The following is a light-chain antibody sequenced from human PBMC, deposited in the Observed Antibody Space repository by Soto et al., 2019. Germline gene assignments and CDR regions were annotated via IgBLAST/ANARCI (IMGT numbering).Light chain of an antibody. CDR1: QNIINW. J-gene: IGKJ5*01. CDR3: QQYNNWPPT. V-gene: IGKV1-5*03. Sequence: DIQMTQSPSTLSASVGDRVTITCRASQNIINWLAWYQQKPGKAPKLLIYKASSLESGVPSRFSGSGSGTEFTLTISSLQSEDFAVYYCQQYNNWPPTFGQGTRLEI. CDR2: KAS.